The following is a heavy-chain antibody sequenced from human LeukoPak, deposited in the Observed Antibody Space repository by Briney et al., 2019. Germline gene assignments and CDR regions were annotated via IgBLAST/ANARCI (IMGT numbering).Heavy chain of an antibody. CDR3: TRFSTASSRPAYY. CDR2: IYHSGIT. J-gene: IGHJ4*02. D-gene: IGHD1-14*01. Sequence: PSETLSLTCAVSGYSISSGYYWGWIRQSPGKGLEWIGNIYHSGITHYNPSLRGRITLSVDTSKNQFSLNLSSVTAADTAVHYCTRFSTASSRPAYYWGQGTLVIVSS. CDR1: GYSISSGYY. V-gene: IGHV4-38-2*01.